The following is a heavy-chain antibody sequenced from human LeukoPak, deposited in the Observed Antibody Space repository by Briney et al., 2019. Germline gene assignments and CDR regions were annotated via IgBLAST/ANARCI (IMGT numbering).Heavy chain of an antibody. V-gene: IGHV1-18*01. CDR1: GYTFTSYG. CDR2: ISAYNGNT. J-gene: IGHJ4*02. D-gene: IGHD5-24*01. CDR3: ARSPFPWLPLYCDY. Sequence: GASVKVSCKASGYTFTSYGISWVRQAPGQGLEWMRWISAYNGNTNYAQKLQGRVTMTTDTSTSTAYMELRSLRSDDTAVYYCARSPFPWLPLYCDYWGQGTLVTVSS.